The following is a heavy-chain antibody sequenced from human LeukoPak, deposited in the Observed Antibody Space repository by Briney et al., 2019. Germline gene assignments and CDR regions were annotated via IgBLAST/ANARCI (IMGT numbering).Heavy chain of an antibody. CDR3: AREGGKQWLVFDY. CDR2: INHSGST. CDR1: GGSFSGYY. D-gene: IGHD6-19*01. J-gene: IGHJ4*02. Sequence: SETLSLTCAVYGGSFSGYYWSWIRQPPGKGLEWIGEINHSGSTNYNPSLKSRVTLSMDTSKLQFSLKLTSVTAADTAVYYCAREGGKQWLVFDYWGQGALVAVSS. V-gene: IGHV4-34*01.